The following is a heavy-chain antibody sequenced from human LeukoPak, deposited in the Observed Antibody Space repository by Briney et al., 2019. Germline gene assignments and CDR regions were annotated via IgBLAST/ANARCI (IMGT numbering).Heavy chain of an antibody. V-gene: IGHV4-38-2*02. D-gene: IGHD3-10*01. CDR2: IYYSGST. J-gene: IGHJ3*02. CDR1: NYSISSGYY. CDR3: ARDRSPGAFDI. Sequence: PSETLSLTCTVSNYSISSGYYWGWIRQPPGKGLEWIGNIYYSGSTYYNPSLKSRVTISVDTSKNQFSLKLSSVTAADTAVYYCARDRSPGAFDIGGQGTMVTVSS.